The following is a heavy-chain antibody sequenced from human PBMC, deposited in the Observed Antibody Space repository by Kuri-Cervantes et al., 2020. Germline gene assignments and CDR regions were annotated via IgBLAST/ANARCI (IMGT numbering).Heavy chain of an antibody. D-gene: IGHD3-10*01. CDR2: IWYDGSNK. V-gene: IGHV3-33*01. CDR3: ARGGRGEDYFDY. CDR1: GFTFSSYG. J-gene: IGHJ4*02. Sequence: GSLRLSCAASGFTFSSYGMHWVRQAPGKGLEWVAVIWYDGSNKYYADSVKGRFTISRDNSKNTLYLQMNSLRAEDTAVYYCARGGRGEDYFDYWGQGTLVTVSS.